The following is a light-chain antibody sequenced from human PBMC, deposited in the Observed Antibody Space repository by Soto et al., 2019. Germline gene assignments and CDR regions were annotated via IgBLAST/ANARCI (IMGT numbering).Light chain of an antibody. Sequence: EIVLKQSPGTLSVSPGERVTLSCSASEGVGSSLAWYQQKPGQAPRVLIYGASTTAPGIPARFSGSGSGTDFTLTISRLEPEDVAVYYCQQYEAVVTFGQGTKVDI. CDR3: QQYEAVVT. V-gene: IGKV3-20*01. CDR1: EGVGSS. CDR2: GAS. J-gene: IGKJ1*01.